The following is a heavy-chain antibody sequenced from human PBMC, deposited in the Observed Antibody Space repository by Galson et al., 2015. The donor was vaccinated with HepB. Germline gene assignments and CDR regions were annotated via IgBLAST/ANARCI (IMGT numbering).Heavy chain of an antibody. V-gene: IGHV3-23*01. CDR1: GFPFSSYA. CDR2: ISVSGDFT. J-gene: IGHJ4*01. CDR3: ANPGPKQDYWSAYYECPRFDY. D-gene: IGHD3-3*01. Sequence: SLRLSCAASGFPFSSYAMAWVRQAPGQGLEWVSGISVSGDFTYYGDSVKDRFTISRDNSKNTVFLQMNSLRADDTAVYFCANPGPKQDYWSAYYECPRFDYWGHGALVIVSS.